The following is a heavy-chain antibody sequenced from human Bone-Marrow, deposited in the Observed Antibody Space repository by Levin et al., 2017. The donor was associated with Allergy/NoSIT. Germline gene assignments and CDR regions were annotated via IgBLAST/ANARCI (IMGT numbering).Heavy chain of an antibody. D-gene: IGHD5-24*01. Sequence: GGSLRLSCVASGFSFSTYAMNWVRQAPGKGLEWVSGLSDAGGRTYYGDSVKGRFTVYRDNSENMMSLQMNSLRVDDTAVYYCARVRRTGYNYVHRSDYAFDHWGRGTLVTVSS. V-gene: IGHV3-23*01. J-gene: IGHJ4*02. CDR2: LSDAGGRT. CDR3: ARVRRTGYNYVHRSDYAFDH. CDR1: GFSFSTYA.